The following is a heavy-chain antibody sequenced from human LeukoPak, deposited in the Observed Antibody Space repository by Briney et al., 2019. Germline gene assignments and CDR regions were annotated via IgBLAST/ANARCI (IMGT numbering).Heavy chain of an antibody. V-gene: IGHV4-59*01. CDR2: IYYSGST. CDR1: GGSISSYY. Sequence: SETLSLTCTVSGGSISSYYWSWIRQPPGKGPEWIGYIYYSGSTNYNPSLKSRVTISVDTSKNQFSLKLSSVTAADTAVYYCARAHSIAVAADTLDYWGQGTLVTVSS. J-gene: IGHJ4*02. CDR3: ARAHSIAVAADTLDY. D-gene: IGHD6-19*01.